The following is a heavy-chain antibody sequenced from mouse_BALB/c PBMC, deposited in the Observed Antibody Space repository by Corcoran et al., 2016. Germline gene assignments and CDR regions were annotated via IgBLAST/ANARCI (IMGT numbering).Heavy chain of an antibody. Sequence: EVQLQQSGPELVKPGASVKMSCKASGYTFTSYVMHWVKQKPGQGLEWIGYINPYNDGTKYKEKFKGKATLTSDKSSSTAYMELNSLTSEDSAVYYCAREQYFDYWGQGTTLTVSS. CDR3: AREQYFDY. J-gene: IGHJ2*01. V-gene: IGHV1S136*01. CDR2: INPYNDGT. CDR1: GYTFTSYV.